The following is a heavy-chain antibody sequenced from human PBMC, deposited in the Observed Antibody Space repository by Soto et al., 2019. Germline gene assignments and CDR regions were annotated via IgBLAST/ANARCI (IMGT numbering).Heavy chain of an antibody. D-gene: IGHD3-22*01. CDR3: ARSYSGIVVVITTEYYYYGMDV. Sequence: ASVKVSCKASGGTFSICAIIWVRQAPGQGLEWMGGIIPIFGTANYAQKFQGRVTITADESTSTAYMELSSLRSEDTAVYYCARSYSGIVVVITTEYYYYGMDVWGQGTTVTVSS. CDR2: IIPIFGTA. J-gene: IGHJ6*02. CDR1: GGTFSICA. V-gene: IGHV1-69*13.